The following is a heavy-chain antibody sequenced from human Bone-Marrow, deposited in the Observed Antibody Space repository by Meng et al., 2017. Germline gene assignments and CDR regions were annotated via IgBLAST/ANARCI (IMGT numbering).Heavy chain of an antibody. CDR2: INHSGST. CDR1: GGSFSVYY. J-gene: IGHJ4*02. V-gene: IGHV4-34*01. CDR3: ARLAYDSSGYWFDY. D-gene: IGHD3-22*01. Sequence: QVQLQQWGAGLLKSSATLSLTCAGYGGSFSVYYGSWIRQPPGKGLEWIGEINHSGSTNYNPSLKSRVTISVDTSKNQFSLKLSSANAADTAVYYCARLAYDSSGYWFDYWGQGTLVTVSS.